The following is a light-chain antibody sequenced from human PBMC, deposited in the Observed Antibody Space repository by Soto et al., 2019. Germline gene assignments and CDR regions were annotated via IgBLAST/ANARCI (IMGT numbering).Light chain of an antibody. Sequence: DIVLTQSPGTVSLSPGERATLSCRASQSVSSGYLAWYQQKPGQAPRLLIYGVSSRATGIPDRFSGSGSGTDFTLTLSRLEPEDFAVYYCQQYGSSPLTFGHGTKVEIK. CDR3: QQYGSSPLT. CDR2: GVS. CDR1: QSVSSGY. J-gene: IGKJ1*01. V-gene: IGKV3-20*01.